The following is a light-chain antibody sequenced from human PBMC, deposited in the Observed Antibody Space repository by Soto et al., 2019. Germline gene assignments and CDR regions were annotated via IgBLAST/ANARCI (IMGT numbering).Light chain of an antibody. CDR2: DAS. J-gene: IGKJ1*01. V-gene: IGKV1-5*01. Sequence: DMQMTQSPSTLSASVGDRVTITCRASQSINSWLAWYQQKPGKAPNLLIYDASSLESGVPSRFSGNGSGTEFTLTISSLQPDDFATYYCQQYNTYSRTFGQGTKVDIK. CDR1: QSINSW. CDR3: QQYNTYSRT.